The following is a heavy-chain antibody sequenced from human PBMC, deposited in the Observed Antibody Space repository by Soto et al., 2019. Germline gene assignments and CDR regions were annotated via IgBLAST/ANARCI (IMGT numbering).Heavy chain of an antibody. CDR1: GFTFSSYG. V-gene: IGHV3-33*01. Sequence: VQLVESGGGVVQPGRSLRLSCAASGFTFSSYGMHWVRQAPGKGLEWVAVIWYDGSNKYYADSVKGRFTISRDNSKNTLYLQMNSLRAEDTAVYYCARDFCPGPCYSYYYGMDVWGQGTTVTVSS. D-gene: IGHD3-3*01. CDR3: ARDFCPGPCYSYYYGMDV. J-gene: IGHJ6*02. CDR2: IWYDGSNK.